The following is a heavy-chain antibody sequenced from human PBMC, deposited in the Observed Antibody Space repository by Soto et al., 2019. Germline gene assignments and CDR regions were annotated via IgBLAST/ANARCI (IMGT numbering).Heavy chain of an antibody. V-gene: IGHV3-72*01. Sequence: EVQLVESGGGLVQPGGSLRLSCAASGVTFSAHYMDWVRQAPGKGLEWVGRIKNKANSYTTEYAASVEGRCTISRADSQNSLYLQMKSPKTGDTAVYYCARVSLVGPSGGRYFDYWDQGSQVAVSS. CDR3: ARVSLVGPSGGRYFDY. D-gene: IGHD1-26*01. CDR2: IKNKANSYTT. CDR1: GVTFSAHY. J-gene: IGHJ4*02.